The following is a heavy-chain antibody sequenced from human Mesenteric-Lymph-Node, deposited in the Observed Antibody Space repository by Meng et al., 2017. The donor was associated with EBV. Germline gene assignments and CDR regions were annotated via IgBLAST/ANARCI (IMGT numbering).Heavy chain of an antibody. CDR1: GYTFTGYF. J-gene: IGHJ4*02. V-gene: IGHV1-2*06. Sequence: QVQLVQSGAEVKKPGASVKVSCRASGYTFTGYFIHWVRQAPGQGLEWMGRINPISGGTDFARKFQGRVTMTRDTSGGTAYMELITLRSDDAAVYYCARAAGSTPLDYWGQGTLVTVYS. CDR2: INPISGGT. D-gene: IGHD2-2*01. CDR3: ARAAGSTPLDY.